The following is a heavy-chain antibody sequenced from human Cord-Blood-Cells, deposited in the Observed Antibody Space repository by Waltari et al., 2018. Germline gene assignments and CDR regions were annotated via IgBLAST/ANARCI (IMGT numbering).Heavy chain of an antibody. CDR3: ARLLPSYYDFWSGYSAFDY. J-gene: IGHJ4*02. V-gene: IGHV5-51*01. Sequence: EVQLVQSGAEVKKRGESLKISCKGSGYSFTSYWIGWVRQLPGQGLEWMGIIYPGDSDTRYSPSFQGQVTISADKSISTAYLQWSSLKASDTAMYYCARLLPSYYDFWSGYSAFDYWGQGTLVTVSS. CDR2: IYPGDSDT. CDR1: GYSFTSYW. D-gene: IGHD3-3*01.